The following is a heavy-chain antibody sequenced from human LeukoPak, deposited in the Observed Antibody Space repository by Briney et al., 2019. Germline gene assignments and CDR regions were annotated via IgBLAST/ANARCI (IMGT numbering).Heavy chain of an antibody. Sequence: SETLSLTCTVSGGSVSTSTYYWSWIRQPPGKGLEWIGYVFYSGSTNYNPSLKSRVTISVDTSRNQFSLKLSSVTAADTAVYYCARVGDSSGFPFDYWGQGTLVTVSS. CDR2: VFYSGST. CDR3: ARVGDSSGFPFDY. J-gene: IGHJ4*02. V-gene: IGHV4-61*01. D-gene: IGHD3-22*01. CDR1: GGSVSTSTYY.